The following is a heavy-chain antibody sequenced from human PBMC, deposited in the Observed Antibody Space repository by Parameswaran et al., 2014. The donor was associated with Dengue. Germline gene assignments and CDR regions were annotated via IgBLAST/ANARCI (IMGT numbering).Heavy chain of an antibody. CDR2: ISSSGSTI. D-gene: IGHD3-22*01. Sequence: VRQMPGKGLEWVSYISSSGSTIYYADSVKGRFTISRDNAKNSLYLQMNSLRAEDTAVYYCARSSDSRWASYYYDSSGYYDWFDPWGQGTLVTVSS. V-gene: IGHV3-11*01. CDR3: ARSSDSRWASYYYDSSGYYDWFDP. J-gene: IGHJ5*02.